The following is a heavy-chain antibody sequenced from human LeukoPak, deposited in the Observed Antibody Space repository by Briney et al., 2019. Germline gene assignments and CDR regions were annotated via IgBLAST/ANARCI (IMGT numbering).Heavy chain of an antibody. CDR2: IYYSGST. CDR1: GGSISSYY. J-gene: IGHJ3*02. CDR3: ARHRDFWSGYYAFDI. V-gene: IGHV4-59*08. D-gene: IGHD3-3*01. Sequence: PSETLSLTCTVSGGSISSYYWSWIRQPPGKGLEWIGYIYYSGSTNYNPSLKSRVTISVDTSKNQFSLKLSSVTAAGTAVYYCARHRDFWSGYYAFDIWGQGTMVTVSS.